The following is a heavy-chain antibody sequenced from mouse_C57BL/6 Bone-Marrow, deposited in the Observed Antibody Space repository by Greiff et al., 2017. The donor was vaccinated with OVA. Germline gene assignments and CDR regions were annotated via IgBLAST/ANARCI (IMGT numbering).Heavy chain of an antibody. J-gene: IGHJ2*01. V-gene: IGHV14-4*01. Sequence: VQLQQSGAELVRPGASVKLSCTASGFNIKDDYMHWVKQRPEQGLEWIGWIDPENGDTEYASKFQGKATITAYTSSNPAYLQLSSLTSEDTAVYYCTSNWYYFDYWGQGTTLTVSS. D-gene: IGHD4-1*01. CDR1: GFNIKDDY. CDR2: IDPENGDT. CDR3: TSNWYYFDY.